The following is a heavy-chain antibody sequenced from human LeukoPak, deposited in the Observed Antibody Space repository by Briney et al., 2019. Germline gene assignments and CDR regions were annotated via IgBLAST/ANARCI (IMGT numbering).Heavy chain of an antibody. CDR1: GFTFSSYS. D-gene: IGHD5-18*01. CDR3: ARDHGGYSYGRVYYFYY. Sequence: GGSLRLSCAASGFTFSSYSMNWVRQAPGKGLEWVSYISSSSSTIYYADSVKGRFTISRDNAKNSLYLQMNSLRAEDTAVYYCARDHGGYSYGRVYYFYYWGQGTLVTVSS. J-gene: IGHJ4*02. V-gene: IGHV3-48*04. CDR2: ISSSSSTI.